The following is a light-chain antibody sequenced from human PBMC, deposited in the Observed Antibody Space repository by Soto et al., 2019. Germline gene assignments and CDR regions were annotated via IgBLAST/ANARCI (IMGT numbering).Light chain of an antibody. CDR3: QEYNNTSRT. V-gene: IGKV1-5*03. CDR2: KTS. J-gene: IGKJ5*01. Sequence: IQMTQSPSTLSASVGDTVTITCRARESIYSWLAWYKQIPGKAPQHLIYKTSTLQLEVPSRFSGSGSGAEYTLTIPSLQPDDFATSYAQEYNNTSRTFGQGT. CDR1: ESIYSW.